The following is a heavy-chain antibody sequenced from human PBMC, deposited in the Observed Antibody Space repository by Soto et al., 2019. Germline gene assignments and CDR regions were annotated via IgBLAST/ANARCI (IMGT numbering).Heavy chain of an antibody. CDR1: GCSFTGYY. J-gene: IGHJ4*02. V-gene: IGHV1-2*02. Sequence: GXSVKVSCTASGCSFTGYYMHWVRQAPGQGLEWMGWINPNSGGTNYAQKFQGRVTMTRDTSISTAYMELSRLRSDDTAVYYCARDLKGRNPFDYWGQGTLVTSPQ. CDR2: INPNSGGT. CDR3: ARDLKGRNPFDY.